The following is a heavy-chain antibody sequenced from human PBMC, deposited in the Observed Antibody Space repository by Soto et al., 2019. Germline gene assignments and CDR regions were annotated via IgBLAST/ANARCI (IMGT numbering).Heavy chain of an antibody. Sequence: QVQLVQSGAEVKKPGSSVKVSCKASGGTFSSYAISWVRQAPGQGLEWMGGIIPIFGTANYAQKFQGRVTITADESTSTAYMELSRLRFEDTAVYYRARDGGDRGAIPDWGQGTLVTVSS. D-gene: IGHD3-10*01. V-gene: IGHV1-69*01. J-gene: IGHJ4*02. CDR2: IIPIFGTA. CDR1: GGTFSSYA. CDR3: ARDGGDRGAIPD.